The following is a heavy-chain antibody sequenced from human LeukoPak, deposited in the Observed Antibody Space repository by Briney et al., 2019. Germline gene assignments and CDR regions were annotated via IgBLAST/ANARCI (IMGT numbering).Heavy chain of an antibody. J-gene: IGHJ5*02. Sequence: PGGSLRLSCAASGFTFSSYSMNWVRQAPGKGLEWVSSISSSSSYIYYADSVKGRFTISRDSAKNSLYLQMNSLRAEDTAVYYCASRGWLQRGNNWFDPWGQGTLVTVSS. CDR2: ISSSSSYI. CDR3: ASRGWLQRGNNWFDP. D-gene: IGHD5-24*01. V-gene: IGHV3-21*01. CDR1: GFTFSSYS.